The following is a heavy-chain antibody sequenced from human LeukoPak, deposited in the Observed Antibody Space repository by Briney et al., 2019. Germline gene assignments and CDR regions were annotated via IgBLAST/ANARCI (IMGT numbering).Heavy chain of an antibody. CDR2: ISDSGGST. D-gene: IGHD3-10*01. CDR3: AKVPYSDYGSGRPPFMDV. J-gene: IGHJ6*02. CDR1: GFIFSNYA. V-gene: IGHV3-23*01. Sequence: GGSLRLSCTASGFIFSNYAMSWVRQAPGKGLERVSTISDSGGSTYYADSVKGRFTISRDNSKNTLYLQMTSLRAEDTAIHYCAKVPYSDYGSGRPPFMDVWGQGTAVVVSS.